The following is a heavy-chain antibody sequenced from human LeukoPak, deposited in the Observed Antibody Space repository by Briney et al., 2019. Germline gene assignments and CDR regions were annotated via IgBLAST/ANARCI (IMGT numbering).Heavy chain of an antibody. CDR1: GFTFSSYG. Sequence: PGRSLRLSCAASGFTFSSYGMHWVRQAPGKGLEWVAVISYDGSNKYYADSVKGRFTISRDNSRNTLYLQMNSLRAEDTAVYYCAKDLNYVDFWSGKLYYYYYYGMDVWGQGTTVTVSS. CDR3: AKDLNYVDFWSGKLYYYYYYGMDV. J-gene: IGHJ6*02. D-gene: IGHD3-3*01. CDR2: ISYDGSNK. V-gene: IGHV3-30*18.